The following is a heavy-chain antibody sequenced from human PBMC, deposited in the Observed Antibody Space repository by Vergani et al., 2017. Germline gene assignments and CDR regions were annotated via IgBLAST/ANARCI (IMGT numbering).Heavy chain of an antibody. CDR2: ISNSGNTI. V-gene: IGHV3-11*01. D-gene: IGHD5-24*01. CDR3: ARDHRDYNNYPGSFDI. Sequence: VRLVDSGGGLVQPGGSLRLSCAASGFSFSDHYMTWIRQAPGKGLEWVSYISNSGNTIEYADSVKGRFSISRDNVKSSLFLQMDSLRAEDTAVYYCARDHRDYNNYPGSFDIWGQGSMVTVSS. CDR1: GFSFSDHY. J-gene: IGHJ3*02.